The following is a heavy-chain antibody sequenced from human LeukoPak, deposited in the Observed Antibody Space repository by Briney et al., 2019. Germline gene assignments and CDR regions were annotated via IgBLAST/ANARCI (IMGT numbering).Heavy chain of an antibody. D-gene: IGHD2-2*01. J-gene: IGHJ4*02. CDR2: IHSGGIT. V-gene: IGHV3-53*01. Sequence: GGSLRLSCAASGFTISSNYMSWVRQAPGKGLEWVSVIHSGGITYYADSVKGRFTISRDNSKNTLYLQMNSLRAEGTAVYYCARSIPAAGIDFWGQGTLVTVSS. CDR1: GFTISSNY. CDR3: ARSIPAAGIDF.